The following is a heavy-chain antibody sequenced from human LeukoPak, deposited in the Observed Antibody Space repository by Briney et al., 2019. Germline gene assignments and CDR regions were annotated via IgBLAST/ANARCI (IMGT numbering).Heavy chain of an antibody. V-gene: IGHV1-2*02. D-gene: IGHD2-2*01. CDR2: INPNSGGT. CDR3: ARILGYCSSTSCYERNAFDI. Sequence: GASVKVSCKSSGYTFTANYLHWVRQAPGQGLEWMGWINPNSGGTNYAQKFQGRVTMTRDTSISTDYMELSRLRSDDTAVYYCARILGYCSSTSCYERNAFDIWGQGTMVTVSS. J-gene: IGHJ3*02. CDR1: GYTFTANY.